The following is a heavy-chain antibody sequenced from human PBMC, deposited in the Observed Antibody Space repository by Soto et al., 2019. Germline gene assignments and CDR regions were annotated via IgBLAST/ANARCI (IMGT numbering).Heavy chain of an antibody. V-gene: IGHV3-11*01. CDR2: ISSGGSPI. D-gene: IGHD3-10*01. Sequence: GGSLRLSCVASGFTFRDYDMSWIRQAAGKGLEWVSSISSGGSPIYYADSMKGRFTVSRDNAKNSLYLQMNSLRAEDSAVYYCARDRELIWLGELFAYYGLDVWGQGTTVTVSS. CDR1: GFTFRDYD. CDR3: ARDRELIWLGELFAYYGLDV. J-gene: IGHJ6*02.